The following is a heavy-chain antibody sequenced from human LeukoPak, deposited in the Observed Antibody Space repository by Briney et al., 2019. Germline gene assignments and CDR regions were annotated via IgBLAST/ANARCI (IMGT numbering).Heavy chain of an antibody. CDR3: ARVSAALMGLYYFDY. J-gene: IGHJ4*02. CDR1: GYSISSGYY. D-gene: IGHD2-15*01. CDR2: IYYSGST. V-gene: IGHV4-38-2*02. Sequence: SETLSLTCTVSGYSISSGYYWGWIRQPPGKGLEWIGSIYYSGSTYYNPSLKSRVTISVDTSKNQFSLKLSSVTAADTAVYYCARVSAALMGLYYFDYWGQGTLVTVFS.